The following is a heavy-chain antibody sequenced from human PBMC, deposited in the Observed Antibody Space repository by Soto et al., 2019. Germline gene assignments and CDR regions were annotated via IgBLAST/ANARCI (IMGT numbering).Heavy chain of an antibody. V-gene: IGHV2-5*02. D-gene: IGHD3-22*01. CDR1: GFSLSTSGVG. CDR2: IYWDDDK. Sequence: QITLKESGPTLVKPTQTLTLTCTFSGFSLSTSGVGVGWIRQPPGKALEWLALIYWDDDKRYSPSLKSRLTITKDTSKNQVVLTMTNMDPVDTATYYCARYGDYYDSSGLDYWGQVTLVTVSS. CDR3: ARYGDYYDSSGLDY. J-gene: IGHJ4*02.